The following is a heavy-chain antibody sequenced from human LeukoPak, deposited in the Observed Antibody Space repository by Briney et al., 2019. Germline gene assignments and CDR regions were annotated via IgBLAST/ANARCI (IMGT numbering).Heavy chain of an antibody. CDR1: GYTFTSYY. J-gene: IGHJ4*02. V-gene: IGHV1-69*13. CDR2: IIPIFGTA. D-gene: IGHD3-22*01. CDR3: ARDSAYDSSGYYYAYYFDY. Sequence: GASVKVSCKTSGYTFTSYYMHWVRQAPGQGLEWMGGIIPIFGTANYAQKFQGRVTITADESTSTAYMELSSLRSEDTAVYYCARDSAYDSSGYYYAYYFDYWGQGTLVTVSS.